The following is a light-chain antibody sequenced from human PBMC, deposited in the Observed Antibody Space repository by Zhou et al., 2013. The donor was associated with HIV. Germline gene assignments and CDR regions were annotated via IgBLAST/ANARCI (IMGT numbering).Light chain of an antibody. CDR1: QRVGSY. Sequence: EIVLTQSPATLSLSPGEGVTVSCRASQRVGSYLAWYQQKRGQAPRLLIYDAFNRAAGIPARFSGSGSGTDLTLTINSLEPEDFAVYYCQQRSNWPRTFGHGTKVEIK. J-gene: IGKJ1*01. V-gene: IGKV3-11*01. CDR2: DAF. CDR3: QQRSNWPRT.